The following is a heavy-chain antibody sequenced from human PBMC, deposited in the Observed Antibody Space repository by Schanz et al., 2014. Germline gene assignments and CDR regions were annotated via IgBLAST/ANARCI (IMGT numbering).Heavy chain of an antibody. J-gene: IGHJ3*02. D-gene: IGHD3-9*01. CDR1: GYTFISYF. V-gene: IGHV1-46*01. Sequence: QVQLVQSGAEVKKPGASVKVSCKASGYTFISYFIHWVRQAPGQGLEWMGIINPTGGSTSYAQRFQGRVTMTSDSSTSTVYMDLSSLISEDTAVYYCAFDRDDAYDIWGQGTTVTVSS. CDR2: INPTGGST. CDR3: AFDRDDAYDI.